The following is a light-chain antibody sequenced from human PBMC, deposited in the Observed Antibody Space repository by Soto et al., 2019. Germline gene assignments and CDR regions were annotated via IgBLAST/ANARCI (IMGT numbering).Light chain of an antibody. J-gene: IGLJ2*01. CDR1: SSDVGGYNY. CDR2: DVS. CDR3: CSYAGSYTVV. V-gene: IGLV2-11*01. Sequence: QSVLTQPRSVSRSPGQSVTISCTGTSSDVGGYNYVSWYPQHPGKAPKLMIYDVSKRPSGVPDRFSGSKSGNTASLTISGPQAEDEADYYCCSYAGSYTVVFGGGTQLTVL.